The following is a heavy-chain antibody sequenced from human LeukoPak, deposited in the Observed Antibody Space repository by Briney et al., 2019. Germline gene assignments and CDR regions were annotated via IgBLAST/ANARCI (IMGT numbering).Heavy chain of an antibody. CDR3: ASAGYSSGWYFYY. CDR1: GFTFSSYS. Sequence: GGSLRLSCAASGFTFSSYSMNWVRQAPGKGLEWVSYISSSSSTIYYADSVKGRFTISRDNSKNTLYLQMNSLRAEDTAVYYCASAGYSSGWYFYYWGQGTLVTVSS. V-gene: IGHV3-48*01. CDR2: ISSSSSTI. J-gene: IGHJ4*02. D-gene: IGHD6-19*01.